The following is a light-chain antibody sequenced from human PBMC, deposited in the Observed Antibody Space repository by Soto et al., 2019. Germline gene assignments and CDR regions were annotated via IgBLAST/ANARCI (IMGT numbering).Light chain of an antibody. CDR3: QQYETFSGT. J-gene: IGKJ1*01. V-gene: IGKV1-5*01. CDR2: DAS. CDR1: QTISSW. Sequence: DIQMTQSPSTLSGSVGDRVTITCRASQTISSWLAWYQQKPGEATKLLIYDASALPRGVPSRFSGSGSGTKFTLTIASLQPDDFATYYCQQYETFSGTFGPGTKVDIK.